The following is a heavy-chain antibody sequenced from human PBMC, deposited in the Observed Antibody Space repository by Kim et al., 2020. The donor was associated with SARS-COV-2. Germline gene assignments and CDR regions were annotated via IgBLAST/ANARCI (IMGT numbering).Heavy chain of an antibody. CDR1: GGSISSYY. Sequence: SETLSLTCTVSGGSISSYYWSWIRQPPGKGLEWIGYIYYSGSTNYNPSLKSRVTISADTSKNQFSLKLSSVTAADTAVYYCARARGGATHFDYWGQGTLVTVSS. CDR3: ARARGGATHFDY. D-gene: IGHD1-26*01. J-gene: IGHJ4*02. CDR2: IYYSGST. V-gene: IGHV4-59*01.